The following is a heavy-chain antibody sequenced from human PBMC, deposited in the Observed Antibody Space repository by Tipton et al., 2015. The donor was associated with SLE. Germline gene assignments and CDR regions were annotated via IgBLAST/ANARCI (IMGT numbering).Heavy chain of an antibody. V-gene: IGHV4-59*11. Sequence: TLSLTCTVSGGSISSHYWSWIRQPPGKGLEWIGYIYYSGSTNYNPSLKSRVTISVDTSKNQFSLKLSSVTAADTAVYYCASGGHYYGSGSYLDYWGQGTLVTVSS. D-gene: IGHD3-10*01. J-gene: IGHJ4*02. CDR2: IYYSGST. CDR1: GGSISSHY. CDR3: ASGGHYYGSGSYLDY.